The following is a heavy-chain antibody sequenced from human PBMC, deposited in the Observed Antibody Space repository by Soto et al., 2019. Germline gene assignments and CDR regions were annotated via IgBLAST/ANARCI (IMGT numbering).Heavy chain of an antibody. Sequence: TSETLSLTCTVSGGSISSYYWSWIRQPPGKGLEWIGYIYYSGSTNYNPSLKSRVTISVDTSKNQFSLKLSSVTAADTAVYYCARGPPNYAAKKESKKIYFDYWGQGTLVTVSS. CDR2: IYYSGST. V-gene: IGHV4-59*08. D-gene: IGHD1-7*01. CDR1: GGSISSYY. J-gene: IGHJ4*02. CDR3: ARGPPNYAAKKESKKIYFDY.